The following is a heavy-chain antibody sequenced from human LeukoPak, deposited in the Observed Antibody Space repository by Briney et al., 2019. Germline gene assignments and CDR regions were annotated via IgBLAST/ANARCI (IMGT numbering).Heavy chain of an antibody. Sequence: ASVKVCCKASGYTFTSYGISWVRQAPGQGLEWMGWISAYNGNTNYAQKLQGRVTMTTDTSTSTAYMELRSLRSDDTAVYYCAREPGYSYYYYGMDVWGQGTTVTVSS. CDR2: ISAYNGNT. J-gene: IGHJ6*02. V-gene: IGHV1-18*01. CDR3: AREPGYSYYYYGMDV. CDR1: GYTFTSYG.